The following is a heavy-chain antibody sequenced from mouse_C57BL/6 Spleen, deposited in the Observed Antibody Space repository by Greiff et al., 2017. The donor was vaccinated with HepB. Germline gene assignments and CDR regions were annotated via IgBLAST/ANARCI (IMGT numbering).Heavy chain of an antibody. J-gene: IGHJ4*01. CDR2: IYPGDGDT. CDR1: GYAFSSSW. CDR3: ARSGYSNLYAMDY. D-gene: IGHD2-5*01. Sequence: VHLVESGPELVKPGASVKISCKASGYAFSSSWMNWVKQRPGKGLEWIGRIYPGDGDTNYNGKFKGKATLTADKSSSTAYMQLSSLTSEDSAVYFCARSGYSNLYAMDYWGQGTSVSVSS. V-gene: IGHV1-82*01.